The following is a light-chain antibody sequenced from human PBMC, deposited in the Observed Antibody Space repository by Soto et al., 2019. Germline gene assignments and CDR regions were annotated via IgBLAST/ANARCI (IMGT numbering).Light chain of an antibody. CDR1: SSDVGGYNY. CDR2: EVS. V-gene: IGLV2-14*01. J-gene: IGLJ2*01. Sequence: QYALTQPASVSGSPGQSITISCTGTSSDVGGYNYVSWYQQHPGIAPKLMISEVSNRPSGVSNRFSGSKSGNTASLTISGLQAEDEADYYCSSYTSSSTLVFGGGTKLNVL. CDR3: SSYTSSSTLV.